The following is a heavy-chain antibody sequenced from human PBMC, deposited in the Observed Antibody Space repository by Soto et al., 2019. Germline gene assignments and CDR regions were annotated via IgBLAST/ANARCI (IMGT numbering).Heavy chain of an antibody. CDR2: INAGNGNT. CDR1: GYTFTGYA. J-gene: IGHJ4*02. D-gene: IGHD6-19*01. Sequence: QVQLVQSGAEEKKPGASVKVSCKASGYTFTGYAMHWVRQAPGQRLEWMGWINAGNGNTKYSQKFQGRVTITRDTSASTAYMELSSVRSEDTAAYYCARAVTVAADFDYWGQGTLVTVS. CDR3: ARAVTVAADFDY. V-gene: IGHV1-3*05.